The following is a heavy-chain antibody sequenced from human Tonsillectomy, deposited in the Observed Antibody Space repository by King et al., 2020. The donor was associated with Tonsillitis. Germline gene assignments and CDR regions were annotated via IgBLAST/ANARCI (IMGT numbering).Heavy chain of an antibody. CDR2: ISYDGTNK. CDR3: AKDRNDMGYYNYYGMDV. V-gene: IGHV3-30*18. Sequence: QLVQSGGGVVQPGRSLRLSCAASGFTFSNYGMHWVRQAPGKGLEWVAVISYDGTNKYNADSVKGRFTISRDNSKNTLYLQMTSLRDEDTAVYYCAKDRNDMGYYNYYGMDVWGQGTTVTVSS. J-gene: IGHJ6*02. CDR1: GFTFSNYG. D-gene: IGHD1-1*01.